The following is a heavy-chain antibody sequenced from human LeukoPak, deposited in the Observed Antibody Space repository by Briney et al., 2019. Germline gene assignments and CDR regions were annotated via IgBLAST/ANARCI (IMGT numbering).Heavy chain of an antibody. V-gene: IGHV4-34*01. CDR3: ARHGLTTYYYYGMDV. CDR2: INHSGST. J-gene: IGHJ6*02. D-gene: IGHD1-1*01. Sequence: PSETLSLTCAVYGGSFSGYYWSWIRQPPGKGLEWIGEINHSGSTNYNPSLKSRVTISVDTSKNQFSLKLSSVTAADTAEYYCARHGLTTYYYYGMDVWGQGTTVTVSS. CDR1: GGSFSGYY.